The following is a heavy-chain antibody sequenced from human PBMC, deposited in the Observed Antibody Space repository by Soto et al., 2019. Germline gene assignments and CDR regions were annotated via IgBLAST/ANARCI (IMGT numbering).Heavy chain of an antibody. Sequence: EVQLLESGGGLIQPGGSLRLSCAASGFPFSTYEMTWARQSPGKGLEWGAFITSSGGPTYYADSVRGRFTISRDNSKNTLYLQMDSLRVEDTARYSCVKGGWLDDWGQGTLVTVSS. CDR2: ITSSGGPT. CDR3: VKGGWLDD. CDR1: GFPFSTYE. V-gene: IGHV3-23*01. J-gene: IGHJ5*02.